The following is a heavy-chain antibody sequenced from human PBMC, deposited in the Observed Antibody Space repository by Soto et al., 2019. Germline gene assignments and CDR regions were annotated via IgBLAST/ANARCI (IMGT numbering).Heavy chain of an antibody. J-gene: IGHJ4*02. V-gene: IGHV3-23*01. Sequence: EVQLLESGGDLVQPGGSLRLSCAASGFTFSNYAMSWVRQAPGKGLEWVLTISDGGAYTYFADSVEGRFTISRDNSKNTVYLQLNSLRAEDTAVYYCAKHERYYFDYWGQGTLVTVSS. CDR1: GFTFSNYA. CDR2: ISDGGAYT. CDR3: AKHERYYFDY.